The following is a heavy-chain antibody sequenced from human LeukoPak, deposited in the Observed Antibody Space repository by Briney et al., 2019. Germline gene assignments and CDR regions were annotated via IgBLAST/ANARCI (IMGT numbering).Heavy chain of an antibody. CDR3: ALNRGGLSY. D-gene: IGHD3-10*01. CDR1: GYTFTRHE. V-gene: IGHV1-8*01. Sequence: ASVKVSCKASGYTFTRHEIIWVRQATGQGLEWMGWMNPNSGHTASAQKFQGRVTLTTLNSINTAYMQLSSLTSEDTAVYYCALNRGGLSYWGQGALVTVSS. CDR2: MNPNSGHT. J-gene: IGHJ4*02.